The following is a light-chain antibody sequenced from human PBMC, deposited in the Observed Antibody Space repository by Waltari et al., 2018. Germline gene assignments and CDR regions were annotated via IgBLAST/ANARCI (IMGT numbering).Light chain of an antibody. CDR3: NSRDSSGNHPVV. Sequence: SSELTQAPAVSVALGQTVRITCPGDSLRSYYASWYQQKPGQAPVLVIYGKNNRPSGIPDRFSGSSSGNTASLTITGAQAEDEADYYCNSRDSSGNHPVVFGGGTKLTVL. J-gene: IGLJ2*01. CDR1: SLRSYY. CDR2: GKN. V-gene: IGLV3-19*01.